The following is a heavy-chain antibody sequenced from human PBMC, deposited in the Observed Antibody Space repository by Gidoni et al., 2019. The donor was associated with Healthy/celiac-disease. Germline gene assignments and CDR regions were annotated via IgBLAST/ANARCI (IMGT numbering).Heavy chain of an antibody. J-gene: IGHJ5*02. D-gene: IGHD1-1*01. CDR1: GFTFTSSA. V-gene: IGHV1-58*02. CDR3: AAGDWNDGEFDP. CDR2: IVVGSGNT. Sequence: QMQLVQSGPEVKKPGTSVKVSCKASGFTFTSSAIQWVRQARGQRREWIGWIVVGSGNTNYAQKFQERVTITRDMSTSTAYMELSSLRSEDTAVYYCAAGDWNDGEFDPWGQGTLVTVSS.